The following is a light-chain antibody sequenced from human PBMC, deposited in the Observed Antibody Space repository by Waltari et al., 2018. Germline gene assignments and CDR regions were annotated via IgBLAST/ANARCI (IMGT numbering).Light chain of an antibody. CDR2: GAS. J-gene: IGKJ3*01. Sequence: DIQMTQSPSSLSASVRDRVTITCRASQSISSYLNWYQQKPGKAPKLLIYGASSLRGGAPSRFSGSRSGTDFTLTISSLQPEDFASYYCQQTYSSPLTFGPGTKLDIK. CDR3: QQTYSSPLT. CDR1: QSISSY. V-gene: IGKV1-39*01.